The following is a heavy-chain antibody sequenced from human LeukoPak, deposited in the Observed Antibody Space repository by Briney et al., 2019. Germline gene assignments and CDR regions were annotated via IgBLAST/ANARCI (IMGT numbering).Heavy chain of an antibody. D-gene: IGHD4-17*01. V-gene: IGHV3-9*01. J-gene: IGHJ3*02. CDR2: FSWNSGSI. CDR1: GFTFDDYA. CDR3: AKEVYGDDAFDI. Sequence: GGSLRLSCAASGFTFDDYAMHWVRQAPGKGLEWVSGFSWNSGSIGYADSVKGRFTISRDNAKNSLYLQMNSLRAEDTALYYCAKEVYGDDAFDIWGQGTMVTVSS.